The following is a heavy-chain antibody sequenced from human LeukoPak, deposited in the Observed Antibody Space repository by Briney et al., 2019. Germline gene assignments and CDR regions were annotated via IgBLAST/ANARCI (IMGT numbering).Heavy chain of an antibody. D-gene: IGHD1-26*01. V-gene: IGHV3-48*02. J-gene: IGHJ4*02. Sequence: GGSLRLSCAVSGFTFSGFWMSWSRQAPGKGLEWISYISSSGRTTNCADSVKGRFTISRDNAKNSLYLQMNSLKDGDTAVYYCATSGTYRFDYWGQGTLVTVSS. CDR3: ATSGTYRFDY. CDR1: GFTFSGFW. CDR2: ISSSGRTT.